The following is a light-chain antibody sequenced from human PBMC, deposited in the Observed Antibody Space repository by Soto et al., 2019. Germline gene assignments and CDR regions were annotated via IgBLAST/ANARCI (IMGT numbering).Light chain of an antibody. CDR1: QGISSA. CDR3: QQSYSSIT. J-gene: IGKJ5*01. Sequence: AIQLTQSPSSLSASVGDRVTITCRASQGISSALAWYQQKPGTAPKLLIYDASSLESGVPSRFSGGGSGTDFTLTISNLQPEDVATYSCQQSYSSITFGQGTRLEI. CDR2: DAS. V-gene: IGKV1-13*02.